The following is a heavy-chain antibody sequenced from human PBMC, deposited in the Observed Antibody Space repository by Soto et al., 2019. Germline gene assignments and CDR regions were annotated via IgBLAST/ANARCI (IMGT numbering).Heavy chain of an antibody. CDR1: GGSISSYY. V-gene: IGHV4-59*08. D-gene: IGHD3-10*01. CDR2: IYYSGST. Sequence: SETLSLTCTVSGGSISSYYWSWIRQPPGKGLEWIGYIYYSGSTNYNPSLKSRVTISVDTSKNQFSLKLSSVTAADTAVYYCARYYYGSGSYQNDYYYYYMDVWGKGTTVTVSS. CDR3: ARYYYGSGSYQNDYYYYYMDV. J-gene: IGHJ6*03.